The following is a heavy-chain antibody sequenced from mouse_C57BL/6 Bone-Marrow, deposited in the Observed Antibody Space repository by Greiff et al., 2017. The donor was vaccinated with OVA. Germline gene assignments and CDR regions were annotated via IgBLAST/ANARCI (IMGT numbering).Heavy chain of an antibody. J-gene: IGHJ4*01. D-gene: IGHD2-4*01. CDR2: IDPSDSYT. V-gene: IGHV1-50*01. CDR3: ARDDYDRIPLCYYAMDY. CDR1: GYTFTSYW. Sequence: VQLQQPGAELVKPGASVKLSCKASGYTFTSYWMQWVKQRPGQGLEWIGEIDPSDSYTNYNHKFKGKATLTVDTSSSTAYMQLSSLTSEDSAVYYCARDDYDRIPLCYYAMDYWGQGTSVTVSS.